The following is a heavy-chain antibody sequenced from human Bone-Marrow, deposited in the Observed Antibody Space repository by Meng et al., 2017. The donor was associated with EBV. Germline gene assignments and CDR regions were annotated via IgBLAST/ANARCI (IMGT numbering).Heavy chain of an antibody. J-gene: IGHJ5*02. CDR1: GGSFSGYY. CDR3: ARRSITIFGVVTRYNWFDP. D-gene: IGHD3-3*01. Sequence: LRRGGAGLLKPSETLPLTCAVYGGSFSGYYWSWIRQPPGKGLEWIGEINHSGSTNYNPSLKSRVTISVDTSKNQFSLKLSSVTAADTAVYYCARRSITIFGVVTRYNWFDPWGQGTLVTVSS. V-gene: IGHV4-34*01. CDR2: INHSGST.